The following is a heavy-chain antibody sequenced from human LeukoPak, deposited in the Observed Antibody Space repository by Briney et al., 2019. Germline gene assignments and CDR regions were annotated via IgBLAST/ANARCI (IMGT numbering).Heavy chain of an antibody. CDR1: GFTLADLS. CDR2: FDRKNGDT. CDR3: ATGVFCATTTCPGYQHYYYFMDV. J-gene: IGHJ6*03. Sequence: ASVKVSCKVSGFTLADLSMHWVRQAPGKGLEWVGGFDRKNGDTIYAQRFRGRVTLTEDTSTGTAYMDLSSLSADDTAVYYCATGVFCATTTCPGYQHYYYFMDVWGKGPRFTVSS. D-gene: IGHD2-2*01. V-gene: IGHV1-24*01.